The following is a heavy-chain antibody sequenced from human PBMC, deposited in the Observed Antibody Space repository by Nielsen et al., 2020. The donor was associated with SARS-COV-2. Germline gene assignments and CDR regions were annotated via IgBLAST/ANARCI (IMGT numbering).Heavy chain of an antibody. CDR2: INHSGST. CDR3: ARGRRAAAGPNWFDP. Sequence: WIRRPPGKGLEWIGEINHSGSTNYNPSLKSRVTISVDTSKNQFSLKLSSVTAADTAVYYCARGRRAAAGPNWFDPWGQGTLVTVSS. D-gene: IGHD6-13*01. J-gene: IGHJ5*02. V-gene: IGHV4-34*01.